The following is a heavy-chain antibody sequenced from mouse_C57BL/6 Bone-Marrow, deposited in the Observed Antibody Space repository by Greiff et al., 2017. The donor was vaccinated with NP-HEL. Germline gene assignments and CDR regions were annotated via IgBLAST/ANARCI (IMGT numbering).Heavy chain of an antibody. CDR2: IYPRSGNT. CDR3: ARENWDFYWYFDV. J-gene: IGHJ1*03. Sequence: VQGVESGAELARPGASVKLSCKASGYTFTSYGISWVKQRTGQGLEWIGEIYPRSGNTYYNEKFKGKATLTADKSSSTAYMELRSLTSEDSAVFFWARENWDFYWYFDVWGTGTTVTVSS. V-gene: IGHV1-81*01. CDR1: GYTFTSYG. D-gene: IGHD4-1*01.